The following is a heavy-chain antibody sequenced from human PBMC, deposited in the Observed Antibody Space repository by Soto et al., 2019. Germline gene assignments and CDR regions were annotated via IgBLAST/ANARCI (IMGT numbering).Heavy chain of an antibody. D-gene: IGHD6-19*01. V-gene: IGHV4-31*03. CDR3: ASPSGIAVAGTAFDI. J-gene: IGHJ3*02. Sequence: SETLSLTCTVSGGSISSGGYYWSWIRQHPGKGLEWIGYIYYSGSTYYNPSLKSRVTISVDTSKNQFSLKLSSVTAADTAVYYCASPSGIAVAGTAFDIWGQGTMVTVSS. CDR1: GGSISSGGYY. CDR2: IYYSGST.